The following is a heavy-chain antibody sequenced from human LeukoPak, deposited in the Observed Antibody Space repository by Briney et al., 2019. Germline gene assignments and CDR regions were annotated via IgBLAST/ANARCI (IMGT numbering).Heavy chain of an antibody. D-gene: IGHD4-4*01. CDR2: INPSGGST. Sequence: ASVKVSCKASGYTFTSYYMHWVRQAPGQGLEWMGIINPSGGSTSYAQKFQGRVTMTRDTSTSTVYMELSSLRSEDTAVYYCAQSEDDYTNTYGMDVWGQGTTVTVSS. CDR1: GYTFTSYY. CDR3: AQSEDDYTNTYGMDV. J-gene: IGHJ6*02. V-gene: IGHV1-46*01.